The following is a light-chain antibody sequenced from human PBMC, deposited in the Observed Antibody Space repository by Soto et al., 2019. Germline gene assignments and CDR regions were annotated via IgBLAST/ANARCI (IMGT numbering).Light chain of an antibody. CDR1: QSISRY. Sequence: DIQMTQSPSSLSASVRDRVTITCRASQSISRYLNWYQQKPGKAPKLLIYAASSLQTGVSSRFSGSGSGTDFTLTISNLQPEDFATYYCQQTSSTPTFGGGTKVDIK. CDR2: AAS. CDR3: QQTSSTPT. V-gene: IGKV1-39*01. J-gene: IGKJ4*01.